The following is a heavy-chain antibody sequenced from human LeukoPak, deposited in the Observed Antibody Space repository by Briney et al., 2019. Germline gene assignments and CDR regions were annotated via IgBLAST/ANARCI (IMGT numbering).Heavy chain of an antibody. J-gene: IGHJ4*02. CDR1: GDSFTNYW. V-gene: IGHV5-51*01. CDR3: ARPVSGSGATYYFDY. D-gene: IGHD3-10*01. Sequence: GGALEISCWGSGDSFTNYWIGWGRRVPGEGLEWVGIIYPGDSDTRYSPSFEGQVTISADKSINTAYLQWSSLKASDTAMYYCARPVSGSGATYYFDYWGQGALVSVSS. CDR2: IYPGDSDT.